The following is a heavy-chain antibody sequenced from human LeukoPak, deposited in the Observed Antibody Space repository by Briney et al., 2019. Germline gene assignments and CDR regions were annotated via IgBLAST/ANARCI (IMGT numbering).Heavy chain of an antibody. D-gene: IGHD3-16*01. V-gene: IGHV3-7*03. J-gene: IGHJ6*02. CDR2: INHNGNVN. CDR3: ARGGGLDV. Sequence: GGSLRLSCAASGFTFSSYWMNWARQAPGKGLEWVASINHNGNVNYYVDSVKGRFTISRDNAKNSLYLQKSNLRAEDTAVYFCARGGGLDVWGQGATVAVSS. CDR1: GFTFSSYW.